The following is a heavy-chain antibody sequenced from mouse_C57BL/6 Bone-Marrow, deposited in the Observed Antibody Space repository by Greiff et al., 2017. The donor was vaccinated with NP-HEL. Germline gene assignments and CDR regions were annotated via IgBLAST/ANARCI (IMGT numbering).Heavy chain of an antibody. CDR2: IHPNSGST. CDR1: GYTFTSYW. V-gene: IGHV1-64*01. Sequence: QVQLQQPGAELVKPGASVKLSCKASGYTFTSYWMHWVKQRPGQGLEWIGMIHPNSGSTNYNEKFKSKATLTVDKSSSTDYMQLSSLPSEDSAVYDCGREGDYYDYDGTEGWYAMDYWGQGTSVTVSS. J-gene: IGHJ4*01. D-gene: IGHD2-4*01. CDR3: GREGDYYDYDGTEGWYAMDY.